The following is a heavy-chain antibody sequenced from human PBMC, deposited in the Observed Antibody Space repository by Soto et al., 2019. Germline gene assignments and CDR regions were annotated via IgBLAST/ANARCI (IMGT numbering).Heavy chain of an antibody. CDR1: GVSFSGYY. CDR3: ARVVRFTSYYYYYYMDV. V-gene: IGHV4-34*01. J-gene: IGHJ6*03. CDR2: INHSGST. D-gene: IGHD3-16*01. Sequence: SETLSLTCAVYGVSFSGYYWIWLRQPQGKGLEWIGEINHSGSTNYNPSLKSRVTISVDTSKNQFSLKLSSVTAADTAVYYCARVVRFTSYYYYYYMDVWGKGTTVTVSS.